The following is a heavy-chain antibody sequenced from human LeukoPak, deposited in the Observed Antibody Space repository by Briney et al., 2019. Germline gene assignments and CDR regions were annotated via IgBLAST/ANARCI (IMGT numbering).Heavy chain of an antibody. V-gene: IGHV4-4*07. D-gene: IGHD4-17*01. CDR1: GGSISSYY. CDR3: ARDSNDYGDYDSRGYFDL. Sequence: SETLSLTCTVSGGSISSYYWSWIRQPAGKELEWIGRIYTSGSTNYNPSLKSRVTMSVDTSKNQFSLKLSSVTAADTAVYYCARDSNDYGDYDSRGYFDLWGRGTLVTVSS. J-gene: IGHJ2*01. CDR2: IYTSGST.